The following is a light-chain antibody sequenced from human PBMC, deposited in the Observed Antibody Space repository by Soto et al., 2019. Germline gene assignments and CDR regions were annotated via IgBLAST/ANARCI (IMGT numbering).Light chain of an antibody. CDR1: SSDVGSFNL. CDR2: EAN. J-gene: IGLJ2*01. CDR3: CSYAGSYTFI. V-gene: IGLV2-23*01. Sequence: QSALTQPASVSGSPGQSITISCTGTSSDVGSFNLVSWYQQHPGQAPKLMIYEANNRPSWISNRFSGSKSGNTASLTISGLQAEDEADYYCCSYAGSYTFIFGGATKPTVL.